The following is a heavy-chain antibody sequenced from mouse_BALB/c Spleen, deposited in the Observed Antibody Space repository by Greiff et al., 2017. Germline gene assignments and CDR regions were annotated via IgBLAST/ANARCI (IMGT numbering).Heavy chain of an antibody. Sequence: EVQRVESGGGLVQPGGSLKLSCAASGFTFSSYTMSWVRQTPEKRLEWVAYISNGGGSTYYPDTVKGRFTISRDNAKNTLYLQMSSLKSEDTAMYYCARPLYGKGYYAMDYWGQGTSVTVSS. CDR1: GFTFSSYT. V-gene: IGHV5-12-2*01. CDR3: ARPLYGKGYYAMDY. CDR2: ISNGGGST. J-gene: IGHJ4*01. D-gene: IGHD2-1*01.